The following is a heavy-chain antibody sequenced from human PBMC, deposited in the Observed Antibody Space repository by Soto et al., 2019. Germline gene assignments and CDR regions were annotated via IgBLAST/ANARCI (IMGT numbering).Heavy chain of an antibody. V-gene: IGHV3-30*01. CDR2: ISYDGSNK. CDR1: GFTFSGYA. CDR3: ARDWLSPPAYGMDV. J-gene: IGHJ6*02. D-gene: IGHD3-9*01. Sequence: GGSLRLSCVDSGFTFSGYAMHWVRQAPGKGLEWVAVISYDGSNKFHADSVKGRFTISRDNSKKTLYLQMNSLGAEDTAVYYCARDWLSPPAYGMDVWGQGTTVTVSS.